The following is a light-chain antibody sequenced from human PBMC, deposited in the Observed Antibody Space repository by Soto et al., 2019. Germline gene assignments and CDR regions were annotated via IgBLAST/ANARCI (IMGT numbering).Light chain of an antibody. CDR3: QQSYSTPYS. V-gene: IGKV1-39*01. CDR2: AAS. CDR1: QSISSY. Sequence: DIQMTQSPSSLSASVGDRVTITCRASQSISSYLNWYQQKPGKAPKLLIYAASSLQSGVPSRFRGSESGTDFTLTNSSLQPEDFATYYCQQSYSTPYSGGQGT. J-gene: IGKJ2*03.